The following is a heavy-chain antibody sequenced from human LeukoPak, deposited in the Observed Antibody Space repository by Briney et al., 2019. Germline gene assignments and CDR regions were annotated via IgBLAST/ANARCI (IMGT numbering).Heavy chain of an antibody. Sequence: GASVKVSCKASGYTFTSYAMNWVRQAPGQGLEWMGWINTNTGNPTYAQGFTGRFVFSLDTSVSTAYLQISSLKAEDTAVYYCARDSTSNDFWSGYYAYYYYYYGMDVWGQGTTVTVS. CDR2: INTNTGNP. D-gene: IGHD3-3*01. CDR1: GYTFTSYA. J-gene: IGHJ6*02. V-gene: IGHV7-4-1*02. CDR3: ARDSTSNDFWSGYYAYYYYYYGMDV.